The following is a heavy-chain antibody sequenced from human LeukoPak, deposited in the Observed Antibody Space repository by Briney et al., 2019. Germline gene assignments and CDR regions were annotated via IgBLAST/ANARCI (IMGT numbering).Heavy chain of an antibody. D-gene: IGHD2-15*01. CDR3: ARRMGKGLPYYGMDV. V-gene: IGHV1-69*13. CDR1: GGTFSSYA. Sequence: SVTVSCKASGGTFSSYAISWVRQAPGQGLEWMGGIIPIFGTANYAQKFQGRVTITADESTSTAYMELSSLRSEDTAVYYCARRMGKGLPYYGMDVWGQGATVTVSS. J-gene: IGHJ6*02. CDR2: IIPIFGTA.